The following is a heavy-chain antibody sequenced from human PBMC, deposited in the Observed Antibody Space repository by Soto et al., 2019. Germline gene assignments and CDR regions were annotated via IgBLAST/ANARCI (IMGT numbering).Heavy chain of an antibody. V-gene: IGHV5-51*01. CDR2: IYPGDSDT. CDR1: GYSFTSYW. Sequence: GESLKISCKGSGYSFTSYWIGWVRQMPGKGLGWMGIIYPGDSDTRYSPSFQGQVTISADKSISTAYLQWSSLKASDTAMYYCAISSSSSSRANYYYYYGMDVWGQGTTVTVSS. J-gene: IGHJ6*02. CDR3: AISSSSSSRANYYYYYGMDV. D-gene: IGHD6-6*01.